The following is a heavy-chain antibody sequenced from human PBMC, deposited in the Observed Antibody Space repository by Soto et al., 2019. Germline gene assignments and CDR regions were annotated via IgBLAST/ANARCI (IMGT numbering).Heavy chain of an antibody. Sequence: PSETLSLTCTFPGGSISSYYWSWMQQPAGKGLEWIGRIYTSGSTNYNPSLKSRVTMSVDTSKNQFSLKLSSVTAADTAVYYCARDRELLWFGEWYGWFDPWGQGTLVT. CDR2: IYTSGST. CDR3: ARDRELLWFGEWYGWFDP. D-gene: IGHD3-10*01. CDR1: GGSISSYY. V-gene: IGHV4-4*07. J-gene: IGHJ5*02.